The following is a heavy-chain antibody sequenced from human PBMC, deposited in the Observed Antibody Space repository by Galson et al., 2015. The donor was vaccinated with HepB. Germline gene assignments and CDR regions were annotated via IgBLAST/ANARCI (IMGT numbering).Heavy chain of an antibody. D-gene: IGHD3-22*01. CDR2: ISWNSGSI. CDR1: GFTFDDYA. J-gene: IGHJ4*02. Sequence: SLRLSCAASGFTFDDYAMHWVRQAPGKGLEWVSGISWNSGSIGYADSVKGRFTISRDNAKNSLYLQMNSLRAEDTALHYCAKDIDSSGYSTGVVDWGQGTLVTVSS. V-gene: IGHV3-9*01. CDR3: AKDIDSSGYSTGVVD.